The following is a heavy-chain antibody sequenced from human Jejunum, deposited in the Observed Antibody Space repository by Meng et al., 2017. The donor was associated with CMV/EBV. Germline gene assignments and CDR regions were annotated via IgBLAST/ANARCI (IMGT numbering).Heavy chain of an antibody. CDR1: SGYY. J-gene: IGHJ5*02. V-gene: IGHV4-38-2*02. CDR2: VYHSGST. D-gene: IGHD2-15*01. Sequence: SGYYWGWIRQPPGKGLEWIGSVYHSGSTYYNPSLKSRVTISVDTSKNQFSLNLTSVTAADTAMYYCARELGYCASSNCLNWSDPWGQGTLVTVSS. CDR3: ARELGYCASSNCLNWSDP.